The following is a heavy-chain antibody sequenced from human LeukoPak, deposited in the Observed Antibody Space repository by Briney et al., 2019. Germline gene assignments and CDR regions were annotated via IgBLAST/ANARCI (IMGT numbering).Heavy chain of an antibody. CDR3: ARAPSPLSAAADPHLDY. J-gene: IGHJ4*02. D-gene: IGHD6-13*01. CDR1: GYTFTAYY. Sequence: GASVKVSCKASGYTFTAYYKHWVRQAPGQGLELMGWIHPKSAGTNYAQRFQGRVTMTRDTSITTDYMHLTRLTSDDTAVYYCARAPSPLSAAADPHLDYWGQGTLVAVSS. CDR2: IHPKSAGT. V-gene: IGHV1-2*02.